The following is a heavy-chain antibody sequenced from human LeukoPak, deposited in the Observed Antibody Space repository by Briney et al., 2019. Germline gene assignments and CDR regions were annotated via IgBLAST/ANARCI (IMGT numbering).Heavy chain of an antibody. V-gene: IGHV3-53*01. J-gene: IGHJ4*02. CDR3: ARVPGSSGWYGWNDY. D-gene: IGHD6-19*01. CDR2: IHKNAIT. CDR1: GFTVSSNY. Sequence: PGGSLRLSCAASGFTVSSNYMTWVRQAPGKGLEWVSVIHKNAITYYADTVKGRFTISRDNSKDMLYLQMNSLRAEDTAVYYCARVPGSSGWYGWNDYWGQGTLVTVSS.